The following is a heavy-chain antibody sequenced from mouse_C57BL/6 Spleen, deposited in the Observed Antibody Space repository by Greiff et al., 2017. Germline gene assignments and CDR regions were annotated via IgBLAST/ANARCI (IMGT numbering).Heavy chain of an antibody. J-gene: IGHJ1*03. CDR1: GFTFSDYY. CDR3: ARELIRGYFDV. Sequence: EVKLMESEGGLVQPGSSMKLSCTASGFTFSDYYMAWVRQVPEKGLEWVANINYDGSSTYYLDSLKSRFIISRANAKNILYLQMSSLKSEDTATYYCARELIRGYFDVWGTGTTVTVSS. D-gene: IGHD1-3*01. V-gene: IGHV5-16*01. CDR2: INYDGSST.